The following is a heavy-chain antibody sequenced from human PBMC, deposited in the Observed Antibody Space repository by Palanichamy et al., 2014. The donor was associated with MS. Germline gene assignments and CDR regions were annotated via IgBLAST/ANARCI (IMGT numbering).Heavy chain of an antibody. J-gene: IGHJ6*02. D-gene: IGHD3-10*01. V-gene: IGHV1-3*01. Sequence: QVRLVQSGAEVKKPGASVKVSCKAYAYIFTGYVIHWVRQAPGQRLEGMGWINPANGNPNYSEKFQGRVTITKTTSATSAYMELSGLTSEDTAVYYCARSGSYYYYSGMDVWGQGTTVTVSS. CDR3: ARSGSYYYYSGMDV. CDR1: AYIFTGYV. CDR2: INPANGNP.